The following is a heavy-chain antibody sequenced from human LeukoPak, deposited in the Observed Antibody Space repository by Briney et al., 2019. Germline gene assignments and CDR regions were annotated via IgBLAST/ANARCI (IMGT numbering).Heavy chain of an antibody. J-gene: IGHJ4*02. V-gene: IGHV3-30*02. CDR2: IRYDGSNE. CDR1: GFMFSSYG. Sequence: PGGSLRLSCAASGFMFSSYGMHWVRQAPGKGLEWVALIRYDGSNEYYADSVKGQFTISRDNSKNMLYLQMNILSAEDTAVYYCARGPFYWGQGTLVTVSS. CDR3: ARGPFY. D-gene: IGHD3-3*02.